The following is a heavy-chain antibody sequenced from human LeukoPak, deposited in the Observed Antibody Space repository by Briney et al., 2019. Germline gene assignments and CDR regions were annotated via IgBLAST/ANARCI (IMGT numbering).Heavy chain of an antibody. D-gene: IGHD2-15*01. Sequence: GASVKVSCKASRYTFTGYYMHWVRQAPGQGLEWMGWINPNSGGTNYAQKFQGWVTMTRDTSISTAYMELSRLRSDDTAVYYCARSYCSGGSCYEYWGQGTLVTVSS. CDR3: ARSYCSGGSCYEY. V-gene: IGHV1-2*04. CDR1: RYTFTGYY. CDR2: INPNSGGT. J-gene: IGHJ4*02.